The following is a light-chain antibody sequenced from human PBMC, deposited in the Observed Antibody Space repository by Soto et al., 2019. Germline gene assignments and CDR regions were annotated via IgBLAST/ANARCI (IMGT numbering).Light chain of an antibody. V-gene: IGKV3-15*01. Sequence: EIVMTQSPATLSVSPGERATLSCRASQGVSSNLAWYQQKPGQAPRLLIHGASTRATGIPARFSGSGSGTEFTLTISSLQSEDFALYYCQQYNNWPPYTFGQGTKLEIK. J-gene: IGKJ2*01. CDR1: QGVSSN. CDR2: GAS. CDR3: QQYNNWPPYT.